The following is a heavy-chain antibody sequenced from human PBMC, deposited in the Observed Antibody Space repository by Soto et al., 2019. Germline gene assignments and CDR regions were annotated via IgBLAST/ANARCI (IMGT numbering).Heavy chain of an antibody. CDR2: ISSSSSYI. Sequence: EVQLVESGGGLVKPGGSLRLSCAASGFTFSSYSMNWVRQAPGKGLEWVSSISSSSSYIYYADSVKGRFTISRDNAKNSLYLQMNSLRAEDTAVYYCARETTVTTGDNRSDPWGQGTLVTVSS. J-gene: IGHJ5*02. CDR3: ARETTVTTGDNRSDP. D-gene: IGHD4-17*01. CDR1: GFTFSSYS. V-gene: IGHV3-21*01.